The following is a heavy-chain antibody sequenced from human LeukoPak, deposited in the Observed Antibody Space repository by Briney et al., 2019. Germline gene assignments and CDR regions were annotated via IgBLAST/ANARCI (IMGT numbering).Heavy chain of an antibody. V-gene: IGHV3-53*04. CDR1: GLTVSSNY. CDR3: AREGYDSSGYPRLLDY. D-gene: IGHD3-22*01. J-gene: IGHJ4*02. CDR2: LHAAGGT. Sequence: PGGSLRLSCAASGLTVSSNYITWVRQPPGKGLEWVSVLHAAGGTYYADSVKGRFTISRHISKNTVYLQMSSLRAEDTAVYYCAREGYDSSGYPRLLDYWGQGTPVTVSS.